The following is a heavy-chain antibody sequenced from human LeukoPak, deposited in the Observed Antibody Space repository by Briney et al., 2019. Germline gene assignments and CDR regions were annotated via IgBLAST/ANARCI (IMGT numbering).Heavy chain of an antibody. V-gene: IGHV3-49*03. CDR1: GFTFGDYA. J-gene: IGHJ4*02. D-gene: IGHD6-19*01. Sequence: PGGSLRLSCTASGFTFGDYAMSWFRQAPGKGLEWVGFIRSKAYGGTTEYAVSVKGRFTISRDDSKSIAYLQMNSLKTEDTAVYYCTRESAVAGTAGYYFDYWGQGTLVTVSS. CDR3: TRESAVAGTAGYYFDY. CDR2: IRSKAYGGTT.